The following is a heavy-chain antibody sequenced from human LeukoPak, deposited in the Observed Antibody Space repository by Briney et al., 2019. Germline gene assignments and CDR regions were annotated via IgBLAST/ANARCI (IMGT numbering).Heavy chain of an antibody. J-gene: IGHJ5*02. CDR1: GGSISSYY. CDR3: ARTGYSSSWSWFDP. CDR2: IYYSGST. Sequence: PSETLSLTCTVSGGSISSYYWSWIRQPPGKGLEWIGYIYYSGSTNYNPSLKSRVTISVDTSKNQFSLKLSSVTAADTAVYYCARTGYSSSWSWFDPRGQGTLVTVSS. V-gene: IGHV4-59*01. D-gene: IGHD6-13*01.